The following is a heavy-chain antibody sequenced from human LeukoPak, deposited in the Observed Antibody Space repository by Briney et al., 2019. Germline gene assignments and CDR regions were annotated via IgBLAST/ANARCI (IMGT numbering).Heavy chain of an antibody. D-gene: IGHD1-1*01. CDR2: IYQSGST. CDR3: ARDAEGTTKFDP. CDR1: GGSISSGGYY. Sequence: SETLSLTCTVSGGSISSGGYYWSWIRQPPGKGLEWIGYIYQSGSTYYNPSLKSRVTISVDRSKNQFSLKLSSVTAADTAVYYCARDAEGTTKFDPWGQGTLVTVSS. V-gene: IGHV4-30-2*01. J-gene: IGHJ5*02.